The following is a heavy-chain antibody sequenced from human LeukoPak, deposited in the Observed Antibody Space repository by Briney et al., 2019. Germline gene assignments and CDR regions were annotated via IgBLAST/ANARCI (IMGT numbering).Heavy chain of an antibody. CDR2: IDWSGRST. CDR1: GASISTYY. CDR3: TKDRSGYYDGSFDI. J-gene: IGHJ3*02. V-gene: IGHV3-20*04. Sequence: PSETLSLTCSVSGASISTYYWSWIRQPPGKGLEWVSGIDWSGRSTGYADSVKGRFTVSRDNAKNSLYLQMISLRAEDTAFYFCTKDRSGYYDGSFDIWGQGTTVTVSS. D-gene: IGHD3-22*01.